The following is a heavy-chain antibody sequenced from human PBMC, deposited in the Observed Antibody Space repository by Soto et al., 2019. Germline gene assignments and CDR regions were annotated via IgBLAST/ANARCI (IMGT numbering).Heavy chain of an antibody. CDR1: GFTFSSYA. CDR3: AKRNGSGSYYNTDYYYYGMDV. Sequence: GGSARVSCAASGFTFSSYAMSWVRQAPGKGLEWVSAISGSGGSTYYADSVKGRFTISRDNSKNTLYLQMSSLRAEDTAVYYCAKRNGSGSYYNTDYYYYGMDVWGQVTTDTVSS. V-gene: IGHV3-23*01. CDR2: ISGSGGST. D-gene: IGHD3-10*01. J-gene: IGHJ6*02.